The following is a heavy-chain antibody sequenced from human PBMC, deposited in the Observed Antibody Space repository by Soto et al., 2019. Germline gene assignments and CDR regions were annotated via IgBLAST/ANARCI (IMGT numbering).Heavy chain of an antibody. D-gene: IGHD5-18*01. CDR3: AREYSYVTLEIDY. Sequence: QVQLVESGGGVVQPGRSLRLSCAASGFTFSSYAMHWVRQAPGKGLEWVAVISYDGSNKYYADSVKGRFTISRDNSKNTLYLQMNSLRAEGTAVYYCAREYSYVTLEIDYWGQGTLVTVSS. J-gene: IGHJ4*02. CDR2: ISYDGSNK. CDR1: GFTFSSYA. V-gene: IGHV3-30-3*01.